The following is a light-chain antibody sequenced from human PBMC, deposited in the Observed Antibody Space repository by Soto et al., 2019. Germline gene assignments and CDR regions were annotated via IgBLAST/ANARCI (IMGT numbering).Light chain of an antibody. CDR1: QAISNY. CDR3: QQASSFPLT. Sequence: DIQMTQSPSFLSASVGDRVTITCRASQAISNYLNWYQQKPGKAPNLLIFDAKTLQSGVPSRFSGSGSGTEFTLTISSLQPDDFATYYCQQASSFPLTFGQGTRLEIK. CDR2: DAK. J-gene: IGKJ5*01. V-gene: IGKV1-12*01.